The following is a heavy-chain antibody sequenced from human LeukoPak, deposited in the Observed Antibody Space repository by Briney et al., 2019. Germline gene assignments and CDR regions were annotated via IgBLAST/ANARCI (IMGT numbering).Heavy chain of an antibody. CDR2: IYYSGST. CDR1: GGSISSGGYY. V-gene: IGHV4-31*03. D-gene: IGHD3-22*01. Sequence: SQTLSLTCTVSGGSISSGGYYWSWIRQHPGKGLEWIGYIYYSGSTYYNPSLKSRVTISVDTSKNLFSLKLSSVTAADTAVYYCARFRYYYDSSGLGRNYWGQGTLVTVSS. J-gene: IGHJ4*02. CDR3: ARFRYYYDSSGLGRNY.